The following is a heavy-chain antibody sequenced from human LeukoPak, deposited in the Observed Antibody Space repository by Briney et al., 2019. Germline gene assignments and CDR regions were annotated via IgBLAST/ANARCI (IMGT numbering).Heavy chain of an antibody. J-gene: IGHJ4*02. V-gene: IGHV1-69*01. D-gene: IGHD6-13*01. CDR2: IIPIFGTA. CDR3: ARGVSGTAAAQYY. Sequence: GGIIPIFGTANYAQKFQGRVTITADESTSTAYMELSSLRSEDTAVYYCARGVSGTAAAQYYWGQGTLVTVSS.